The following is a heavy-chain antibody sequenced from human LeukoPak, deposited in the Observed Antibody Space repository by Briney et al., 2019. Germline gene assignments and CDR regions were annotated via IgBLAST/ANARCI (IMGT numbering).Heavy chain of an antibody. Sequence: SETLSPTCTVSGGSISSYYWSWIRQPPGKGLEWIGYIYYSGSTNYNPSLKSRVTISVDTSKNQFSLKLSSVTAADTAVYYCASRQPPFDYWGQGTLVTVSS. CDR2: IYYSGST. CDR1: GGSISSYY. V-gene: IGHV4-59*01. CDR3: ASRQPPFDY. J-gene: IGHJ4*02. D-gene: IGHD5-18*01.